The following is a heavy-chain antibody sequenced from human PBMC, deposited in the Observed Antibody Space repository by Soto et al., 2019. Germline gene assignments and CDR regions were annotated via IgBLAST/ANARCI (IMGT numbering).Heavy chain of an antibody. V-gene: IGHV3-33*01. CDR2: IWYDGSNK. Sequence: QVQLVESGGGVVQPGRSLRLSCAASGFTFSSYGMHWVRQAPGKGLEWVAVIWYDGSNKYYADSVKGRFTISRDNSKNTLYLQMNGLRAEDTAVYYCARDRNIIAAAGTRPIHYYYYGMYVWGQGTTVTVSS. CDR3: ARDRNIIAAAGTRPIHYYYYGMYV. CDR1: GFTFSSYG. D-gene: IGHD6-13*01. J-gene: IGHJ6*02.